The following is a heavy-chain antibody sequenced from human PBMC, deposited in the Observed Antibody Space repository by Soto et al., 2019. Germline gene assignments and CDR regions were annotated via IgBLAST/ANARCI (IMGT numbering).Heavy chain of an antibody. Sequence: GGSLRLSCAASGFTFSSYAMSWVRQAPGKGLEWVSAISGSGGSTYYADSVKGRFTISRDNSKNTLYLQMNSLRAEDTAVYYCAKEGDYGDYVLSAYYYYGMDVWGQGTTVTVSS. D-gene: IGHD4-17*01. CDR2: ISGSGGST. CDR3: AKEGDYGDYVLSAYYYYGMDV. V-gene: IGHV3-23*01. CDR1: GFTFSSYA. J-gene: IGHJ6*02.